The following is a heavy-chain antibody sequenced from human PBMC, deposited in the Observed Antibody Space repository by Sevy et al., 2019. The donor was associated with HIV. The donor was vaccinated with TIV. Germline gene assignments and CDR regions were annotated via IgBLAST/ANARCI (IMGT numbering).Heavy chain of an antibody. D-gene: IGHD1-1*01. CDR3: ARDGGWYNYAPSDY. J-gene: IGHJ4*02. Sequence: GSLRLSCAASGFSFNSPGLHWVRQASGKGLKWQSVISYGGDKKYYADPVKGRFTISRDNSKNTLYLQMNSLRPEDTAVYYCARDGGWYNYAPSDYWGQGTLVTVSS. CDR1: GFSFNSPG. CDR2: ISYGGDKK. V-gene: IGHV3-30*03.